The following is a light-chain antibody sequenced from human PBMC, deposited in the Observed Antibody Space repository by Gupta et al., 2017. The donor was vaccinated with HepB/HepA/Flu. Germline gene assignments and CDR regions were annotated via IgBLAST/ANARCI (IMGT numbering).Light chain of an antibody. CDR3: STCDDSLNGVV. J-gene: IGLJ2*01. CDR1: SSNVGSRT. V-gene: IGLV1-44*01. Sequence: QSVLTHPPPTSGTPGQTVTIACFGSSSNVGSRTVNWYQHLPGRSPKLFIYNNDQRPSGVSDRFSGSKSGTSASLAINGLQPDDEADYYCSTCDDSLNGVVFGGGTKLTVL. CDR2: NND.